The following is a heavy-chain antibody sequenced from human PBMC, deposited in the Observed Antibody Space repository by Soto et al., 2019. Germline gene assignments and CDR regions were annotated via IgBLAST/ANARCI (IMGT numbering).Heavy chain of an antibody. CDR1: GFTFSDYY. CDR3: ARAKWMVVPFDI. V-gene: IGHV3-11*05. CDR2: VRSDDGST. J-gene: IGHJ3*02. D-gene: IGHD2-21*01. Sequence: QVQLVESGGGLVEPGGSPRLSCVTSGFTFSDYYMSWIRQAPGKGLEWVSYVRSDDGSTNYADSVKGRFTISRDNAKNSLYLQMNNLRAEDTAVYYCARAKWMVVPFDIWGQGTMVTVSS.